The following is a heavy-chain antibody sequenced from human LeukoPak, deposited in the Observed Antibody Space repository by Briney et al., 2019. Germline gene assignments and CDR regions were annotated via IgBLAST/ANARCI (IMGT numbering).Heavy chain of an antibody. Sequence: PGGSMRLSCAASGFTFSIYAMSWVRQAPGKGLEWGSAISGSDGITYYADAVKGRFTITKDNSKNTLYLQMNSLRAEDTAVYYCAKDYYYDSSGYIFDYWGQGTLVTVSS. CDR1: GFTFSIYA. V-gene: IGHV3-23*01. CDR3: AKDYYYDSSGYIFDY. D-gene: IGHD3-22*01. J-gene: IGHJ4*02. CDR2: ISGSDGIT.